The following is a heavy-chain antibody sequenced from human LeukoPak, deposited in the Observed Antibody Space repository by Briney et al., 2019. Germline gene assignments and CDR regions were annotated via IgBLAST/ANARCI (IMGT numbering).Heavy chain of an antibody. CDR3: ARGPVAYCSSTSCYTLETYYYYGMDV. Sequence: PSETLSLTCAVYGGSFSGYYWSWIRQPPGKGLEWIGEINHSGSTNYNPSLKSRVTISVDTSKNQFPLKLSSVPGADTAVYYCARGPVAYCSSTSCYTLETYYYYGMDVWGKGTTVTVSS. CDR2: INHSGST. J-gene: IGHJ6*04. V-gene: IGHV4-34*01. D-gene: IGHD2-2*02. CDR1: GGSFSGYY.